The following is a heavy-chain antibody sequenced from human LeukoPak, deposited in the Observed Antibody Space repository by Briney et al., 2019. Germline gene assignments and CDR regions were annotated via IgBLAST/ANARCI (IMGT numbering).Heavy chain of an antibody. Sequence: SETLSLTCTVSGGSISSYYWTWIRQPAGKGLKWIGRIYTSGSTNYNPSLKSRVTMSVDTSKNQFSLKLSSVTAADTAVYYCARGTLFGTEFDYWGQGTLVTVSS. CDR3: ARGTLFGTEFDY. V-gene: IGHV4-4*07. J-gene: IGHJ4*02. CDR1: GGSISSYY. CDR2: IYTSGST. D-gene: IGHD3-3*01.